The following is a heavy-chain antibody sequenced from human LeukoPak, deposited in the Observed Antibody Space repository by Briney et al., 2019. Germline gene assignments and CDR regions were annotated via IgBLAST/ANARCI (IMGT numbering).Heavy chain of an antibody. CDR1: GYTFTGYY. J-gene: IGHJ4*02. CDR3: ARGTYYYDSSGYCFFDY. V-gene: IGHV1-2*06. CDR2: INPNSGGT. D-gene: IGHD3-22*01. Sequence: ASVKVSCKASGYTFTGYYMHWVRQAPGQGLEWMGQINPNSGGTNYAQKFQGRVTMTRDTSISTAYMELSRLRSDDTAVYYCARGTYYYDSSGYCFFDYWGQGTLVTVSS.